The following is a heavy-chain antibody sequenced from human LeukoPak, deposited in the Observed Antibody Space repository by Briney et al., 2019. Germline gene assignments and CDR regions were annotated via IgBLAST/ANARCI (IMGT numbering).Heavy chain of an antibody. V-gene: IGHV3-21*01. CDR3: ARNDYGDYGIDY. J-gene: IGHJ4*02. CDR1: GFTFSTYS. CDR2: ISRSASSI. Sequence: NPGGSLRFSCASSGFTFSTYSMSWVRQAPGKGLEWVSYISRSASSIYYADSVKGRFTTSRDNAKNSLYLQMNSLRAEDTAIYFCARNDYGDYGIDYWGQGTLVTVSS. D-gene: IGHD4-17*01.